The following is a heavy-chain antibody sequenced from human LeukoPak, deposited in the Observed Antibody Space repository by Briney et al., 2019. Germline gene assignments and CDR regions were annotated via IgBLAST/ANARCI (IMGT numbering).Heavy chain of an antibody. CDR1: GGSISSSSHY. CDR2: IYYSGST. D-gene: IGHD3-3*01. Sequence: PSETLSLTCIVSGGSISSSSHYWGWIRQPPGKGLEWIGSIYYSGSTYYNPSLKRRVTIFVAKSKNQYSLKMTSVTADDKAVYYCGRHSYLGSGYYYWGQGTLVTVSS. J-gene: IGHJ4*02. CDR3: GRHSYLGSGYYY. V-gene: IGHV4-39*01.